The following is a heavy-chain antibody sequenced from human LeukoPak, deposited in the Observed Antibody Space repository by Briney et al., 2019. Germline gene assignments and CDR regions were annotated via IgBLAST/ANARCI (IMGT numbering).Heavy chain of an antibody. D-gene: IGHD6-13*01. J-gene: IGHJ4*02. CDR2: ISSSGSTI. CDR3: ARVQAAAESLLGLDY. CDR1: GFTFSSYE. Sequence: PGGSLRLSCAASGFTFSSYEMNWVRQAPGKGLEWVSYISSSGSTIYYADSGKGRFTISRDNAKNSLYLQMNSLRAEDTAVYHCARVQAAAESLLGLDYWGQGTLVTVSS. V-gene: IGHV3-48*03.